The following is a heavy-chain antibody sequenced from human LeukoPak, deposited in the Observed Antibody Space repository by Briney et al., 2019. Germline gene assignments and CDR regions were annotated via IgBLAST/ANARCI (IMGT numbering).Heavy chain of an antibody. CDR3: ARDDY. V-gene: IGHV3-74*01. J-gene: IGHJ4*02. Sequence: GGSLRLSCAASGFTFSDYWMRWVRQVPGKGLAWVSRINPDGSTTVYADSVEGRFTISRDNAQNTLYLQMNSLRAEDTAVYYCARDDYWGQGTLVTVSS. CDR2: INPDGSTT. CDR1: GFTFSDYW.